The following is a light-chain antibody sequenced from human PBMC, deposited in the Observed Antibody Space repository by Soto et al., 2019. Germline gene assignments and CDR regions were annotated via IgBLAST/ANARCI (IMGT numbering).Light chain of an antibody. CDR1: QDISSW. V-gene: IGKV1-12*01. CDR2: GAS. J-gene: IGKJ4*01. Sequence: DIQMTQSPSSVSASVGDRVTITCRASQDISSWLAWYQQKPGKAPRLLIYGASSRATGIPDRFSGSGSGTDFTLTISRLEPEDFAVYYCQQYGTSLLTFGGGTKVEIK. CDR3: QQYGTSLLT.